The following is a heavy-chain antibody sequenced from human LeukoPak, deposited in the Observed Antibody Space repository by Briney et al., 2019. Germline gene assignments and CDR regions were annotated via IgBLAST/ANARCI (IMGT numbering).Heavy chain of an antibody. CDR1: GGSISGSSYY. V-gene: IGHV4-39*01. CDR2: IYYSGST. Sequence: SETLSLTCTVSGGSISGSSYYWGWIRQPPGKGLEWIGSIYYSGSTYYNPSLKSRVTISVDTSKNQFSLKLTSVTAADTAVYYCARQRGSSSSWSDFDYWVQGTLVTVSS. D-gene: IGHD6-13*01. CDR3: ARQRGSSSSWSDFDY. J-gene: IGHJ4*02.